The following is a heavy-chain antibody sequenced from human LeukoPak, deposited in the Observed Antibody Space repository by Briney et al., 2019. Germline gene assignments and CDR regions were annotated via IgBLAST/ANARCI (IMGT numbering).Heavy chain of an antibody. D-gene: IGHD6-13*01. V-gene: IGHV1-18*01. CDR2: ISAYNGNT. CDR1: GCTFTSYG. CDR3: ARDRGIAAAGTQYYYYYYMDV. Sequence: ASVKVSCKASGCTFTSYGISWVRQAPGQGLEWMGWISAYNGNTNYAQKLQGRVTMTTDTSTSTAYMELRSLRSDDTAVYYCARDRGIAAAGTQYYYYYYMDVWGKGTTVTVSS. J-gene: IGHJ6*03.